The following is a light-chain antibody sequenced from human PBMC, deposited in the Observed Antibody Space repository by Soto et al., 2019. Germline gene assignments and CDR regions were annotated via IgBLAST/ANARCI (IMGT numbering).Light chain of an antibody. J-gene: IGLJ2*01. CDR2: RNN. CDR1: SSNIGSNY. V-gene: IGLV1-47*01. CDR3: AAWDDRLSGPV. Sequence: QSVLTQPPSASGTPGQRVTISCSGSSSNIGSNYVYWYQQLPGTAPKLLIYRNNQRPSGVPDRFSGSKSGTSASLAISGLRSEDDADYYCAAWDDRLSGPVFGGGTKLTVL.